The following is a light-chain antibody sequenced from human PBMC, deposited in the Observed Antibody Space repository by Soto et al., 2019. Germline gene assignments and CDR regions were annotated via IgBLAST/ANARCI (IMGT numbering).Light chain of an antibody. CDR2: GAS. CDR3: QQYGSSPKT. CDR1: QSVISDY. J-gene: IGKJ1*01. Sequence: EIVLTQSPCTLSLSPGERGTLSCRASQSVISDYVAWYQQKPGQAPRLLIYGASSRATGIPDRFSGSGSGTDFTLTINRLEPEDFAVYYCQQYGSSPKTFGQGTKVDIK. V-gene: IGKV3-20*01.